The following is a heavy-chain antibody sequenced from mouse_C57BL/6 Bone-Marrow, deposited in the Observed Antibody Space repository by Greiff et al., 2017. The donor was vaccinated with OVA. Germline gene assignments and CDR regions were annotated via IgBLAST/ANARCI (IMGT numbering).Heavy chain of an antibody. CDR2: IYPSDSET. CDR3: ARTDIRIGSYSFDY. Sequence: QVQLQQPGAELVRPGSSVKLSCKASGYTFTSYWMDWVKQRPGQGLEWIGNIYPSDSETHYNQKFKDKATLTVDKSSSTAYMQLSSLTSEDSAVYYCARTDIRIGSYSFDYWGQGTTLTVSS. D-gene: IGHD1-1*01. J-gene: IGHJ2*01. CDR1: GYTFTSYW. V-gene: IGHV1-61*01.